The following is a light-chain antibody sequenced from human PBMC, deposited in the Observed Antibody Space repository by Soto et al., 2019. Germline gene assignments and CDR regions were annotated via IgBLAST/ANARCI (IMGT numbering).Light chain of an antibody. CDR1: SSNIGTGYD. CDR2: DNN. Sequence: QSELTQPPSVSGAPGQRVTISCTGSSSNIGTGYDVHWYQQLPGTAPKLLIYDNNNRPSGVPDRFSVSRSGTSASLAITGLQAEDEADYYCQSYDISLTAVVFGGGTKLTVL. J-gene: IGLJ2*01. V-gene: IGLV1-40*01. CDR3: QSYDISLTAVV.